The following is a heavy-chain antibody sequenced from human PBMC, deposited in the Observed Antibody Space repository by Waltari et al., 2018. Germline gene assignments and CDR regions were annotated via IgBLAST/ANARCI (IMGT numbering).Heavy chain of an antibody. V-gene: IGHV4-34*01. CDR3: ARGWRYCSSTSCYASYYYYMDV. J-gene: IGHJ6*03. CDR1: GGSFSGYY. Sequence: QVQLQQWGAGLLKPSETLSLTCAVYGGSFSGYYWSWIRQPPGKGLEWIGEINHSGSTNYTPSLKSRVTISGDTSKNQFSLKLSSVTAADTAVYYCARGWRYCSSTSCYASYYYYMDVWGKGTTVTVSS. CDR2: INHSGST. D-gene: IGHD2-2*01.